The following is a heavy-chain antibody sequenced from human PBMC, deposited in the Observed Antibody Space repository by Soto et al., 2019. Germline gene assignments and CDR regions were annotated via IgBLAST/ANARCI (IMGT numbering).Heavy chain of an antibody. CDR1: GFMFDSFA. J-gene: IGHJ4*02. D-gene: IGHD6-19*01. CDR2: INGGSDSI. Sequence: EVQLVESGGGLVQPGGSLRLYCVGSGFMFDSFAMNWVRQAPGKGLEWVAYINGGSDSIYYAESVKGRFTISRDNARNSLSLQMNRLSDYDTAVYYCAKSGDSAGWRIAFWGQGTLVTVSS. V-gene: IGHV3-48*02. CDR3: AKSGDSAGWRIAF.